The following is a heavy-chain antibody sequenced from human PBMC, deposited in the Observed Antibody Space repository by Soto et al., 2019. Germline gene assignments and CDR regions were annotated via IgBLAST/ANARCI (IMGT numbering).Heavy chain of an antibody. Sequence: GASVKVSCKASGYTFTGYYMHWVRQAPGQGLEWMGWINPNSGGTNYAQKFRGWVTMTRDTSISTAYMELSRLRSDDTAVYYCALSPPNYCDSSGFWFDPWGQGTLVTVSS. J-gene: IGHJ5*02. CDR2: INPNSGGT. CDR3: ALSPPNYCDSSGFWFDP. CDR1: GYTFTGYY. D-gene: IGHD3-22*01. V-gene: IGHV1-2*04.